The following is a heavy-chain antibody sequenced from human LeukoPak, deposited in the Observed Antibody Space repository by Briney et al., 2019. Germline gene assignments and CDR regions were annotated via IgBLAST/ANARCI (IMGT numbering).Heavy chain of an antibody. CDR1: GFTFTTHG. V-gene: IGHV3-30*18. CDR3: AKGGTSSVLYLDF. D-gene: IGHD2-2*01. CDR2: ISYDGGNI. Sequence: PGGSLRLSCAVSGFTFTTHGMHWVRQVPGKGLEWVAFISYDGGNIYYAEAVKGRFTASRDNSKNTLFLQMNSLRAEDTAVYYCAKGGTSSVLYLDFWGQGTLVTVSS. J-gene: IGHJ4*02.